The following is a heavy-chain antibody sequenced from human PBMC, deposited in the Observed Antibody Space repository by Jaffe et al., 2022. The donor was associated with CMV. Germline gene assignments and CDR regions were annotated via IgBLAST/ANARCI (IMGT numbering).Heavy chain of an antibody. CDR3: ARAPATVVTRILGLRGTRSGAFDS. V-gene: IGHV3-21*01. CDR2: ISSSSSNI. J-gene: IGHJ4*02. D-gene: IGHD4-17*01. CDR1: GFTFSTYS. Sequence: EVQLVESGGGLVKPGGSLRLSCAASGFTFSTYSMNWVRQAPGKGLEWVSSISSSSSNIYYADSVKGRFTISRDNAKNSLYLQMNSLRAGDTAVYYCARAPATVVTRILGLRGTRSGAFDSWGQGTLVTVSS.